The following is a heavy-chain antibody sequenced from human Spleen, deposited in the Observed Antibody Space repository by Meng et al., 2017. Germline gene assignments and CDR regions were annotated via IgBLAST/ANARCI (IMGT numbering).Heavy chain of an antibody. J-gene: IGHJ5*02. D-gene: IGHD6-19*01. Sequence: QPQLQESGPGLVRPSEGLSLTCSVPGGSISTRGYYWGWIRQPPGKGLEWIGSTGHSGFPYYTPSLKSRVPVSIDTSRNQFSLWLTSVTAADTAVYYCVRSSAWVRTGFDPWGQGTLVTVSS. CDR1: GGSISTRGYY. CDR2: TGHSGFP. CDR3: VRSSAWVRTGFDP. V-gene: IGHV4-39*01.